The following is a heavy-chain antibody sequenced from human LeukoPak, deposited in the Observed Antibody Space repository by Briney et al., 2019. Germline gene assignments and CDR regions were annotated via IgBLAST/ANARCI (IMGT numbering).Heavy chain of an antibody. CDR3: ARELPFDL. CDR1: GFTFSNSW. CDR2: IQGDGSST. J-gene: IGHJ2*01. Sequence: PGGSLRLSCAASGFTFSNSWMQWVRHAPGKGVVWVSRIQGDGSSTNYTDSVKGRFTISRDNAKNTLYLQMNSLRAEDTAVYYCARELPFDLWGRGTLVTVSS. D-gene: IGHD2-21*01. V-gene: IGHV3-74*01.